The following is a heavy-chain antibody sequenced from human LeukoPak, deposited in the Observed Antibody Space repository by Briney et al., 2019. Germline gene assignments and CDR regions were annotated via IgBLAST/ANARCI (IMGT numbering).Heavy chain of an antibody. J-gene: IGHJ4*02. Sequence: GGSLRLSCAASGFTYSSYAMSWVRQAPGRGLEWVSTITGSGDTTHYADSVKGRFTISRDNSKNTLYLQMNSLRAEDTAVYYCAKDLVSRVATTYYFDYWGQGTLVTVSS. CDR2: ITGSGDTT. V-gene: IGHV3-23*01. D-gene: IGHD5-12*01. CDR3: AKDLVSRVATTYYFDY. CDR1: GFTYSSYA.